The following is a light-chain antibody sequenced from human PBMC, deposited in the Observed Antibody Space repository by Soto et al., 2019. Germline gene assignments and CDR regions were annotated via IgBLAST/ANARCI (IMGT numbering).Light chain of an antibody. V-gene: IGLV2-14*01. J-gene: IGLJ2*01. CDR1: SGDIVPFKY. Sequence: QSALTQPASVSGSPGQSITISCTGPSGDIVPFKYFSWFQHHPGKAPKLIFFEVSNRPSGISDRFSGFKSANTAYLTISGVQPEDEADYHCSSYTTIKTVVFGGGTKLTVL. CDR3: SSYTTIKTVV. CDR2: EVS.